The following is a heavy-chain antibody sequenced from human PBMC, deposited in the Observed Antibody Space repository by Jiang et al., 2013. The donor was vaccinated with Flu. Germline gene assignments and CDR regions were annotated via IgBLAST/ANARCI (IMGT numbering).Heavy chain of an antibody. CDR1: GFTFSSYA. CDR3: AKVEGYYYDSSGYTFDY. CDR2: ISGSGGST. Sequence: GLVQPGGSLRLSCAASGFTFSSYAMSWVRQAPGKGLEWVSAISGSGGSTYYADSVKGRFTISRDNSKNTLYLQMNSLRAEDTAVYYCAKVEGYYYDSSGYTFDYWGQGTLVTVSS. V-gene: IGHV3-23*01. J-gene: IGHJ4*02. D-gene: IGHD3-22*01.